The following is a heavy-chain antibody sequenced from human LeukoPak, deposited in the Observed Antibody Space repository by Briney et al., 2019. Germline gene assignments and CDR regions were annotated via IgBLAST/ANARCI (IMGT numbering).Heavy chain of an antibody. CDR3: ATSRNVGEHAFDI. CDR1: GFSFDDHG. D-gene: IGHD3-10*02. Sequence: GGSLRLSCVVSGFSFDDHGMSWVRQAPGKGLEWVSVISSSSAFIYYADSVKGRFTISRDNAKNSLYLQMNSLRAEDTAVYYCATSRNVGEHAFDIWGQGTMVTVSS. CDR2: ISSSSAFI. V-gene: IGHV3-21*01. J-gene: IGHJ3*02.